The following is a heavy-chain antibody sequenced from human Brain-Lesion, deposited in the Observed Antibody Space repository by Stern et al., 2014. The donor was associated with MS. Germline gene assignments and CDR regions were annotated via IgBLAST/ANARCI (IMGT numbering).Heavy chain of an antibody. Sequence: MQLVESGAEVKKPGASVKVSCKTSGYIFTGYYIHWVRQAPGQGLEWMAWINPNTGGTKHAQKFQGRVTMSRDTSISTAYVELSSLTSDDTAVYYCARDQRGITIFGVVTDYYYLGMDVWGQGTTVTVSS. CDR1: GYIFTGYY. J-gene: IGHJ6*02. CDR3: ARDQRGITIFGVVTDYYYLGMDV. D-gene: IGHD3-3*01. V-gene: IGHV1-2*02. CDR2: INPNTGGT.